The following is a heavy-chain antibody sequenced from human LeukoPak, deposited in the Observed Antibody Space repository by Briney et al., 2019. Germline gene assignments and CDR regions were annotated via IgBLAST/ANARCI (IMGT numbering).Heavy chain of an antibody. V-gene: IGHV3-48*01. J-gene: IGHJ4*02. Sequence: GGSLRLSCAASGFTFSSYSMNWVRQAPGKGLEWVSYISSSSSTMYYADSVKGRFTISRDNAKNSLYLQMNSLRAEDTAIYYCARDKNYYDSSGRRKVTDYWGQGTLVTVSS. CDR2: ISSSSSTM. D-gene: IGHD3-22*01. CDR1: GFTFSSYS. CDR3: ARDKNYYDSSGRRKVTDY.